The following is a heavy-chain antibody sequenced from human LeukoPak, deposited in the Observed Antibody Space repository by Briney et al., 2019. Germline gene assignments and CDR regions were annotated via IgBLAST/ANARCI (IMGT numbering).Heavy chain of an antibody. CDR3: ATYGSGSQLHY. D-gene: IGHD3-10*01. V-gene: IGHV3-30*03. J-gene: IGHJ4*02. CDR2: IAYDGSDK. CDR1: GFTFRNYG. Sequence: GGSLRLSCAASGFTFRNYGMLWVRQAPGKGLEWVTTIAYDGSDKYYADSVKGRFTISRDNSKNTLYLQMNSLRADDTAVYYCATYGSGSQLHYWGQGTLVTVSS.